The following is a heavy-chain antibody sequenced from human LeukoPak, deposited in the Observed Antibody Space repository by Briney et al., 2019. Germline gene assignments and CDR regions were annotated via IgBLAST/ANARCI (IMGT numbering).Heavy chain of an antibody. CDR2: VFNSGYT. V-gene: IGHV4-61*02. CDR3: ARGNGWSGLDS. Sequence: SQTLSLNCNVSGATISNGLYFYTWIRQPAGKGLEWIGRVFNSGYTDYNPSLKSRVTISVETSKNQFFLRLTSVTAADTAVYYCARGNGWSGLDSWGQGTLVTVSS. J-gene: IGHJ4*02. D-gene: IGHD6-19*01. CDR1: GATISNGLYF.